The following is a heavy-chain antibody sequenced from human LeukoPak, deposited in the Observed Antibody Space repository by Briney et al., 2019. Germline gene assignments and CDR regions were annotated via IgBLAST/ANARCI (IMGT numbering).Heavy chain of an antibody. CDR2: IAISATYI. D-gene: IGHD1-26*01. CDR3: ARDLRATARAYDY. CDR1: GFILRDYN. J-gene: IGHJ4*02. V-gene: IGHV3-21*01. Sequence: SGGSLRLSRAASGFILRDYNMNWVRQAPGKGLQWVSFIAISATYITYGDSVKGRFTISRDNAKNSLYLKMNSLRAEDTAVYYCARDLRATARAYDYWGQGTLVTVSS.